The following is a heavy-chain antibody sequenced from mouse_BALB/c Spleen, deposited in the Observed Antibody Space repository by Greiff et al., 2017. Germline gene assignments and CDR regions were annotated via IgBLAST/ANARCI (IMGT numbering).Heavy chain of an antibody. CDR2: KWAGGST. J-gene: IGHJ4*01. CDR1: GFSLTSYG. CDR3: ARNLITPYYAMDY. V-gene: IGHV2-9*02. D-gene: IGHD1-1*01. Sequence: VQVVESGPGLVAPSQSLSITCTVSGFSLTSYGVHWVRQPPGKGLEWLGVKWAGGSTNYNSALMSRLSISKDNSKSQVFLKMNSLQTDDTAMYYCARNLITPYYAMDYWGQGTSVTVSS.